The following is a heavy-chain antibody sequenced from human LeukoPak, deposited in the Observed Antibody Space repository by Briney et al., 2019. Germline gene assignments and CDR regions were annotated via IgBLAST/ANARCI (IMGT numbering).Heavy chain of an antibody. J-gene: IGHJ5*02. V-gene: IGHV1-46*01. Sequence: GASVKVSCKASGYTFTNNFMHWVRQAPGQGLEWMGIINPSGDNTWYAQKSQGRVTMTRDMATTTDYMELSSLRSEDTAVYYCARDNSVGDIAWWFDPWGQGTLVTVSS. CDR2: INPSGDNT. CDR1: GYTFTNNF. CDR3: ARDNSVGDIAWWFDP. D-gene: IGHD3-16*02.